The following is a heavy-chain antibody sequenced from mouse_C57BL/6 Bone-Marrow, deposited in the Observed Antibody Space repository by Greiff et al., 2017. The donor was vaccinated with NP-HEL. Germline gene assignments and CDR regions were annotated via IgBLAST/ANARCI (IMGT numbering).Heavy chain of an antibody. CDR1: GFNIKDYY. V-gene: IGHV14-1*01. D-gene: IGHD1-1*01. CDR3: ANYYGSSYGYWYFDV. J-gene: IGHJ1*03. Sequence: EVQLQQSGAELVRPGASVKLSCTASGFNIKDYYMHWVKQRPEQGLEWIGRIDPEDGDTEYAPKFQGKATMTADTSSNTAYLQLSSLTSEDTAVYYCANYYGSSYGYWYFDVWGTGTTVTVSS. CDR2: IDPEDGDT.